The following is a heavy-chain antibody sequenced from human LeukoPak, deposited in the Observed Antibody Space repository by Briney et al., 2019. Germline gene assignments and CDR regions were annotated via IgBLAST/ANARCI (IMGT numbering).Heavy chain of an antibody. CDR1: GFTFSSYW. D-gene: IGHD5-18*01. CDR3: AREFTAMAFDY. CDR2: IKQDGSEK. Sequence: PGGSLRLSCAASGFTFSSYWMSWVRQAPGKGLEWVANIKQDGSEKQYVDSVKGRLTISRDNAKNSLYLHMDSLRAEDTAVYYCAREFTAMAFDYWGQGALVTVSS. V-gene: IGHV3-7*01. J-gene: IGHJ4*02.